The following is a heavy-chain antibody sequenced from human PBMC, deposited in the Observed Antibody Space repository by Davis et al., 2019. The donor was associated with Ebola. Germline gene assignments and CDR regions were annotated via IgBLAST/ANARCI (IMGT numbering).Heavy chain of an antibody. V-gene: IGHV1-69*05. CDR3: ARGRRITIFGGYYGMDV. D-gene: IGHD3-3*01. CDR1: GGTFSSYA. Sequence: AASVKVSCKASGGTFSSYAISWVRQAPGQGLEWMGGIIPIFGTANYAQKFQGRVTMTRDTSTSTVYMELSSLRSEDTAVYYCARGRRITIFGGYYGMDVWGQGTTVTVSS. J-gene: IGHJ6*02. CDR2: IIPIFGTA.